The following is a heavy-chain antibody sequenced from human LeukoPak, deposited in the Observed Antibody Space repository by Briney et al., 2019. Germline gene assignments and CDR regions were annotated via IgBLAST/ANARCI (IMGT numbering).Heavy chain of an antibody. J-gene: IGHJ4*02. Sequence: GGSLRLSCAASGFTFSSNYMSWVRQAPGKGLEWVSVIYSGGNTYYADSVKGRFTISRDNSKNTLYLQMNSLRAEDTAVYYCARGDSSGYYYFDYWGQGTLVTVSS. CDR3: ARGDSSGYYYFDY. D-gene: IGHD6-19*01. CDR1: GFTFSSNY. V-gene: IGHV3-53*01. CDR2: IYSGGNT.